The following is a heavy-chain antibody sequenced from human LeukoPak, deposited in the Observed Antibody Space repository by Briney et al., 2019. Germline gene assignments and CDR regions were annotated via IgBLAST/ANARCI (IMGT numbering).Heavy chain of an antibody. CDR1: GGSFSDYY. CDR2: INHSGTT. CDR3: ARVRDNNSSSSPGVPYYFDY. J-gene: IGHJ4*02. D-gene: IGHD6-6*01. V-gene: IGHV4-34*01. Sequence: SETLSLTCAVYGGSFSDYYWSWIRRPRGKGLEWMGEINHSGTTNYNPSLKSRVTISVDTSKNQFSLKLSSVTAADTAVYYCARVRDNNSSSSPGVPYYFDYWGQGTLVTVSS.